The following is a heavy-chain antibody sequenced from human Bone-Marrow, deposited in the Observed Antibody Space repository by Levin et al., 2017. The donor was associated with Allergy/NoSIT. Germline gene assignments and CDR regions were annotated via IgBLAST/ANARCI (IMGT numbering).Heavy chain of an antibody. V-gene: IGHV4-39*07. D-gene: IGHD3-3*01. J-gene: IGHJ3*02. CDR2: MYYSGDA. Sequence: KASETLSLTCTAAGGSNSSSYYYWGWIRQSPGRGLEWIGSMYYSGDAFYNPSLRSRVTISLDTSKNRLSLKVSFVTAADTAVYYCARDIRLDFWSGYSAHNAFEIWGQGTTVTVSS. CDR3: ARDIRLDFWSGYSAHNAFEI. CDR1: GGSNSSSYYY.